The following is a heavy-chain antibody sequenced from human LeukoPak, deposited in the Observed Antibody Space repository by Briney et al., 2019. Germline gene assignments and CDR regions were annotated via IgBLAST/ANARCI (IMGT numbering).Heavy chain of an antibody. D-gene: IGHD6-13*01. CDR2: ISSYGGTT. CDR1: GFTFSTSA. V-gene: IGHV3-23*01. J-gene: IGHJ4*02. CDR3: AKMYSSSWYFFDH. Sequence: GGSLRLSCAASGFTFSTSAMSWVRQAPGKGLEWVSTISSYGGTTYYADSVKGRFTISRDTSKNTLYLQMMSLRAEDTAVYFSAKMYSSSWYFFDHWGQGALVTVSS.